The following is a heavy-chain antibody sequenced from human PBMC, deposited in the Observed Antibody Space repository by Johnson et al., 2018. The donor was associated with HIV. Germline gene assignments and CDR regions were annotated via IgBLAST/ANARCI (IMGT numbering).Heavy chain of an antibody. CDR3: ARDRWGLKDAFDF. CDR1: GFTFSSYG. J-gene: IGHJ3*01. Sequence: QMMLVESGGGVVQPGGSLRLSCAASGFTFSSYGMHWVRQAPGKGLEWVAVLSYDGSNKFYADSVKGRFTISRDNAKNSLYLQMNSLRAEDTAVYYCARDRWGLKDAFDFWGQGTMVTVSS. D-gene: IGHD3-16*01. V-gene: IGHV3-30*19. CDR2: LSYDGSNK.